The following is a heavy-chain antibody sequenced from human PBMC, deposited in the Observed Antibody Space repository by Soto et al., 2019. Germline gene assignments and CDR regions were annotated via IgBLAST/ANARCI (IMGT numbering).Heavy chain of an antibody. D-gene: IGHD3-10*01. Sequence: ASVKVSFKASGYTFTSYYMHWVRQAPGQGLEWMGIINPSGGSTSYAQKFQGRVTMTRDTSTSTVYMELSSLRSEDTAVYYCARYYYGSGSYTNWFDPWGQGTLVTVSS. J-gene: IGHJ5*02. CDR2: INPSGGST. CDR1: GYTFTSYY. CDR3: ARYYYGSGSYTNWFDP. V-gene: IGHV1-46*03.